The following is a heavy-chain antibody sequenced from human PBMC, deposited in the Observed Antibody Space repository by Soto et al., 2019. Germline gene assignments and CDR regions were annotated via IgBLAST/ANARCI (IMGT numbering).Heavy chain of an antibody. V-gene: IGHV3-23*01. Sequence: EVQLLESGGGMVQPGGSLRLSCAASGFTFSSYAMSWVRQAPAKGLEWVSAISGSGGTTYYADSVKGRFTFSRDNSKNTLYLQMNSLRAEDTAVYYCAKTANGWFSAFDIWGQGTMVTVSS. CDR2: ISGSGGTT. CDR3: AKTANGWFSAFDI. CDR1: GFTFSSYA. D-gene: IGHD6-19*01. J-gene: IGHJ3*02.